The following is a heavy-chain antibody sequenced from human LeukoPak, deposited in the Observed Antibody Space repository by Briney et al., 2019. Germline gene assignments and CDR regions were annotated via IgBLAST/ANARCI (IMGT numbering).Heavy chain of an antibody. CDR2: IKQDGSEK. V-gene: IGHV3-7*01. J-gene: IGHJ4*02. CDR1: GFIFNTYW. D-gene: IGHD3-10*01. CDR3: ATSRDVLLWFGELY. Sequence: AGSLRLSCRASGFIFNTYWMSWVRQAPGKGLEWVANIKQDGSEKYYVDSVKGRFTISRDNAKNSLYLQMNSLRAEDTAVYYCATSRDVLLWFGELYWGQGTLVTVSS.